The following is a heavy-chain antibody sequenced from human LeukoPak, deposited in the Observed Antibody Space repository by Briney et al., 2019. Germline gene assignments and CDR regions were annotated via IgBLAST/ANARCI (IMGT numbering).Heavy chain of an antibody. V-gene: IGHV3-21*01. Sequence: GGSLRLSCAASGFTFSNYNMNWVRQTPGKGLEWVSSITSSSTYIYYADSVKGRFTISRDNAKNSLYLQMNSLRAEDTAVYYCANPDHYDSSGYYRWGQGTLVTVSS. J-gene: IGHJ4*02. D-gene: IGHD3-22*01. CDR3: ANPDHYDSSGYYR. CDR2: ITSSSTYI. CDR1: GFTFSNYN.